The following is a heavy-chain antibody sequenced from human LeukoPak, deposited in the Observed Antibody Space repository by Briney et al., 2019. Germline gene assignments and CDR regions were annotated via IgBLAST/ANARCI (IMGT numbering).Heavy chain of an antibody. J-gene: IGHJ6*03. CDR1: GYTLTELS. V-gene: IGHV1-24*01. CDR3: ASSKIYGSGSYYNRGEGPYYYYYMDV. Sequence: ASVKVSCKVSGYTLTELSMHWVRQAPGKGLEWMGGFDPEDGGTIYAQKFQGRVTMTEDTSTDTAYMELSSLRSEDTAVYYCASSKIYGSGSYYNRGEGPYYYYYMDVWGKGTTVTVSS. CDR2: FDPEDGGT. D-gene: IGHD3-10*01.